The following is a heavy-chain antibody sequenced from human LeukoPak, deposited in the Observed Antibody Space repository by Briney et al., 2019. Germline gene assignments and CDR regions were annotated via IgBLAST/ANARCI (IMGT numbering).Heavy chain of an antibody. J-gene: IGHJ5*02. Sequence: SETLSPTCTVSGGPIRSYYWSWIRQPAGEGLEWIGRIHSSGSTNYNPSLKSRVTMSVDTSKNQFSLKLSSVTAADTAVYYCARGLAVGYHWFDPWGQGTLVTVSS. CDR2: IHSSGST. CDR3: ARGLAVGYHWFDP. CDR1: GGPIRSYY. D-gene: IGHD6-19*01. V-gene: IGHV4-4*07.